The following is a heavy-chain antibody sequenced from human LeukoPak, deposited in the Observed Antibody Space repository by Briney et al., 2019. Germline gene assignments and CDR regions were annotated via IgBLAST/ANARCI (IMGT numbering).Heavy chain of an antibody. Sequence: TGGSLRLSCAASGFTFSDYYMSWIRQAPGKGLEWVSYISSSGSTIYYADSVKGRFTISRDNAKNSLYLQMNSLRAEDTAVYYCARDKKGSGWLASYYYYYMDVWGQGTLVTVSS. CDR1: GFTFSDYY. V-gene: IGHV3-11*04. CDR2: ISSSGSTI. CDR3: ARDKKGSGWLASYYYYYMDV. J-gene: IGHJ6*03. D-gene: IGHD6-19*01.